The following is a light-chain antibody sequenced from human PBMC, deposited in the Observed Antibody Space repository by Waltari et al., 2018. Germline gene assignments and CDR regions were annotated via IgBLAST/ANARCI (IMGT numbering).Light chain of an antibody. Sequence: QSALTQPASVSGSPGQSITISCTGSSSDVGSYSVVSWYQHHPGKAPKLMIYEGSKRPSGVSNRCSGYKSGNTASLTISGLQAEDEADYYCSSYASSSTFVLFGGGTKLIVL. CDR1: SSDVGSYSV. V-gene: IGLV2-23*03. CDR3: SSYASSSTFVL. J-gene: IGLJ2*01. CDR2: EGS.